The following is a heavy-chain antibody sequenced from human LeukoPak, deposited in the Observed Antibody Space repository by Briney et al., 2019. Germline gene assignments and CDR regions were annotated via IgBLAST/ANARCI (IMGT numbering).Heavy chain of an antibody. J-gene: IGHJ4*02. Sequence: GGSLRLSCAASGFTFSNYGMHWVRQAPGKGQEWVALISYDGSNKYYADSVRGRFTISRDNSKNTLYLQMNSLRAEDTAVYYCAREGGSSGWYYDYWGQGTLVTVSS. CDR1: GFTFSNYG. CDR3: AREGGSSGWYYDY. CDR2: ISYDGSNK. V-gene: IGHV3-33*08. D-gene: IGHD6-19*01.